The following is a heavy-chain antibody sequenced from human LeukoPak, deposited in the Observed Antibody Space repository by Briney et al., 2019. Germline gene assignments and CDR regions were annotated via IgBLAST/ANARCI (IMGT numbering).Heavy chain of an antibody. J-gene: IGHJ1*01. D-gene: IGHD3-9*01. CDR1: GFTFDDYA. V-gene: IGHV3-9*01. CDR2: ISWNSGSI. Sequence: GGSLRLSCAASGFTFDDYAMHWVRQAPGKGLEWVSGISWNSGSIGYADSVKGRFTISRDNAKNSLYLQMNSLRAEDTAVYYCARDILTGSQSRFQHWGQGTLVTVSS. CDR3: ARDILTGSQSRFQH.